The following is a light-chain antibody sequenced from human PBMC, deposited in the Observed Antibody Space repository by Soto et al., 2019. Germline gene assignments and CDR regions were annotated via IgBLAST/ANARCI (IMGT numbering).Light chain of an antibody. CDR2: HVS. J-gene: IGKJ4*01. CDR3: QQDGTSSLT. V-gene: IGKV3-20*01. Sequence: DIVLTQSPGTLYLSPGERAILSCRASQSVSSTSLAWYQQRPGQAPRLLIYHVSSRANGIPDRFSGSGSGTDFTLTISALEPEDFAVYYCQQDGTSSLTFGGGTRVEI. CDR1: QSVSSTS.